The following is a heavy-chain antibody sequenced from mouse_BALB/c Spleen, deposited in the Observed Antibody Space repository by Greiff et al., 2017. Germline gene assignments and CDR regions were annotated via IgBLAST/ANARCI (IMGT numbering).Heavy chain of an antibody. CDR2: INSNGGST. J-gene: IGHJ4*01. CDR3: ASHRYEGAMDY. D-gene: IGHD2-14*01. CDR1: GFTFSSYY. Sequence: EVMLVESGGGLVKLGGSLKLSCAASGFTFSSYYMSWVRQTPEKRLELVAAINSNGGSTYYPDTVKGRFTISRDNAKNTLYLQMSSLKSEDTALYYCASHRYEGAMDYWGQGTSVTVSS. V-gene: IGHV5-6-2*01.